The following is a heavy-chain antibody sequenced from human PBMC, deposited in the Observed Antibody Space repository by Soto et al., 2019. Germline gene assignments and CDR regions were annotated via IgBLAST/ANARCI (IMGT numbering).Heavy chain of an antibody. V-gene: IGHV1-3*01. Sequence: ASVKVSCKASGYTFTSYAMHWVRQAPGQRLEWMGWINAGNGNTKYSQKFQGRVTITRDTSASTAYMELSSLRSEDTAVYYCARDASCGSGGSCYSPFDYWGQGTLVTVSS. CDR3: ARDASCGSGGSCYSPFDY. CDR1: GYTFTSYA. J-gene: IGHJ4*02. D-gene: IGHD2-15*01. CDR2: INAGNGNT.